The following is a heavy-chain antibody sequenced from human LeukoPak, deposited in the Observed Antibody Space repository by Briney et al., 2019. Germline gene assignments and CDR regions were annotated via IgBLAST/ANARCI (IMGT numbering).Heavy chain of an antibody. J-gene: IGHJ4*02. CDR1: GFTFSSYW. D-gene: IGHD2-15*01. V-gene: IGHV3-7*03. CDR3: ARDSDGGSHIVDY. CDR2: IKHDGSEK. Sequence: GGSLRLSCAASGFTFSSYWMSWVRQAPGKGLEWVANIKHDGSEKYYVDSVKGRFTISRDNAKNSLYLQMNSLRAEDTAVYYCARDSDGGSHIVDYWGQGTLVTVSS.